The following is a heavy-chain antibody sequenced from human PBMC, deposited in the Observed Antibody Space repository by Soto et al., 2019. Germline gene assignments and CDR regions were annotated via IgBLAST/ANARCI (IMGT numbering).Heavy chain of an antibody. J-gene: IGHJ4*02. CDR1: GFTFSNYA. CDR3: ARPDLEGGSNPDY. D-gene: IGHD1-26*01. Sequence: QVQLVESGGGVVQPGRSLRLSCAASGFTFSNYAMHWVRQAPGKGLEWVAVISYDGSNKYYADSVKGRFTISRDNSKNTMYLQMNSLRAEDTAMYYCARPDLEGGSNPDYWGQGTLVTVSS. V-gene: IGHV3-30-3*01. CDR2: ISYDGSNK.